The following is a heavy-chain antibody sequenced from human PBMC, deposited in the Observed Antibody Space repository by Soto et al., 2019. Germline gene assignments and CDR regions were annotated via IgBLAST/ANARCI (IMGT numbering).Heavy chain of an antibody. D-gene: IGHD3-10*01. CDR1: GFTFSSYA. V-gene: IGHV3-30-3*01. CDR3: VWSTSPLWYFDY. Sequence: GGSLRPSCAASGFTFSSYAMHWVRQAPGKGLEWVAVISYDGSNKYYADSVKGRFTISRDNSKNTLYLQMNSLRAEDTAVYYCVWSTSPLWYFDYWGLGTLVTVSS. CDR2: ISYDGSNK. J-gene: IGHJ4*02.